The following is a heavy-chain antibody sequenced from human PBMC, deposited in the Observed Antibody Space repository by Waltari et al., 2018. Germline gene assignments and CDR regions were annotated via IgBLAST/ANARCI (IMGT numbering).Heavy chain of an antibody. CDR2: ISRTGGST. V-gene: IGHV3-23*01. D-gene: IGHD6-13*01. CDR3: AKKDRITAAGTNAFDI. Sequence: EVQLLESGGGLVQPGGSLRLSCAASGFTFSSYAMSWVRQAPGKGLGWVSGISRTGGSTYYPYSVKGRFTISRDNSKNTLYLQINSLRAEDTAVYYCAKKDRITAAGTNAFDIWGQGTMVSVSS. J-gene: IGHJ3*02. CDR1: GFTFSSYA.